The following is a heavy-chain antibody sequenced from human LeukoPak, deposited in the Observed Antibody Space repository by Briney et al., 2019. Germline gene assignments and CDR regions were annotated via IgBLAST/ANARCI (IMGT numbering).Heavy chain of an antibody. V-gene: IGHV4-59*01. CDR3: ARGADSSGYYSIFYFDY. CDR1: GGSISSYY. D-gene: IGHD3-22*01. CDR2: IYYSGST. Sequence: SETLSLTCTVSGGSISSYYWNWIRQPPGKGLEWIGYIYYSGSTNYNPSLKSRVTISIDTSKNQFSLKLSSVTAADTAVYYCARGADSSGYYSIFYFDYWGQGTLVTVSS. J-gene: IGHJ4*02.